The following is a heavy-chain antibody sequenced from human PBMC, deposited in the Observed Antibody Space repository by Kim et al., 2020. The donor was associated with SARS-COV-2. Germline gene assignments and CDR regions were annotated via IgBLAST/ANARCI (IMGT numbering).Heavy chain of an antibody. Sequence: GGSLRLSCAASGFTFSSYAMSWVRQAPGKGLEWVSAISGSGGSTYYADSVKGRFTISRDNSKNTLYLQMNSLRAEDTAVYYCAKCSQHSSKYSSGWFDYYYYGMDVWGQGTTVTVSS. CDR2: ISGSGGST. D-gene: IGHD6-19*01. V-gene: IGHV3-23*01. J-gene: IGHJ6*02. CDR3: AKCSQHSSKYSSGWFDYYYYGMDV. CDR1: GFTFSSYA.